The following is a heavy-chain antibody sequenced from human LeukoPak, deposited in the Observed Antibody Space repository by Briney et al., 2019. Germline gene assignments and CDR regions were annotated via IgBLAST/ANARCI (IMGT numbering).Heavy chain of an antibody. CDR2: IRYDGSSK. CDR1: GFTFSSYG. V-gene: IGHV3-30*02. J-gene: IGHJ4*02. D-gene: IGHD3-10*01. CDR3: AKDRAPGLFDY. Sequence: GGSLRLSCAASGFTFSSYGMHWVRQAPGKGLEGVAFIRYDGSSKYYADSVKGRFTISRDNSKNTLYLQMNSLRAEDTAVYYCAKDRAPGLFDYWGQGTLVTVSS.